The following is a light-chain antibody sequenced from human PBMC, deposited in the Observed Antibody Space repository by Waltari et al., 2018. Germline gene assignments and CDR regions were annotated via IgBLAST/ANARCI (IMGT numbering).Light chain of an antibody. CDR1: SSDVGSYNL. Sequence: QSALTQPASVSGSPGQSITISCTGTSSDVGSYNLVSWYQQHPGKAPKLMICEGSKRPSGVSNRFSGSKSGNTACLTISGLQAEDEADYYCCSYAGSHVVFGGGTKLTVL. CDR3: CSYAGSHVV. J-gene: IGLJ2*01. V-gene: IGLV2-23*01. CDR2: EGS.